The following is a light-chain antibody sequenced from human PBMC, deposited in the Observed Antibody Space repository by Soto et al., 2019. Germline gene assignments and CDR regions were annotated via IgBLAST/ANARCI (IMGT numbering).Light chain of an antibody. CDR3: QQLHSWGVT. CDR1: QTISTW. Sequence: DIQMTQSPSTLSASVGDRVTITCRASQTISTWVAWYQQKPGKAPKFLIYDASTLQSGVPSRFSGSGSGTEFTLTISSLQPEDFATYSCQQLHSWGVTFGGGTKVDIK. V-gene: IGKV1-5*01. J-gene: IGKJ4*01. CDR2: DAS.